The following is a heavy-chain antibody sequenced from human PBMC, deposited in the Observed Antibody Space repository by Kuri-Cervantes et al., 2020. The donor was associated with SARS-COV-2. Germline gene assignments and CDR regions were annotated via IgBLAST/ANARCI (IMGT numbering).Heavy chain of an antibody. Sequence: SETLSLTCTVSGGSVSSGSYYWSWTRQPPGKGLEWIGYVYYTGSTNYNPSLKSRVTISVDTSKNQFSLKLRSVTAADAAVYYCARVWGEPDAFDIWGQGTMVT. V-gene: IGHV4-61*01. CDR1: GGSVSSGSYY. D-gene: IGHD3-16*01. J-gene: IGHJ3*02. CDR3: ARVWGEPDAFDI. CDR2: VYYTGST.